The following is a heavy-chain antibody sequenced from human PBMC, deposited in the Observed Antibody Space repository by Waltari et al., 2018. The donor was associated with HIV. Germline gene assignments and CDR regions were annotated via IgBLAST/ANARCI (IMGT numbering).Heavy chain of an antibody. CDR3: AKDRGTGTTVYYYYGMDV. CDR2: ISWNSGSK. J-gene: IGHJ6*02. Sequence: EVQLVESGGGLVQPGRSLRLSCAASGFTFDDYAMHWVRQAPGKGRGWVSGISWNSGSKGYADSVKGRFTISRDNAKNSLYLQMNSLRAEDTALYYCAKDRGTGTTVYYYYGMDVWGQGTTVTVSS. D-gene: IGHD1-7*01. CDR1: GFTFDDYA. V-gene: IGHV3-9*01.